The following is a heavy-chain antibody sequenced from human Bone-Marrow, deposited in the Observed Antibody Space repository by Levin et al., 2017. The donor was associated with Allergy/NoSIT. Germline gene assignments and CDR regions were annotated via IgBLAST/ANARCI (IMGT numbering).Heavy chain of an antibody. D-gene: IGHD2-15*01. J-gene: IGHJ4*02. CDR1: GFTFSRYS. Sequence: ETLSLTCAASGFTFSRYSMNWVRQTPGKGLEWLSYISYSGHSIYYADSVKGRFTVSRDNTKNSLFLQMNSLRDDDTAIYYCARASYDSSGDPYFDYWGQGTLVTVSS. CDR3: ARASYDSSGDPYFDY. CDR2: ISYSGHSI. V-gene: IGHV3-48*02.